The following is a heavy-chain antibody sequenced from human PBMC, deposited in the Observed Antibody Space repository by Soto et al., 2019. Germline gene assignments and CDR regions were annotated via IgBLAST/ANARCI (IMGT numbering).Heavy chain of an antibody. J-gene: IGHJ4*02. CDR3: ESVGKTGWLEIDY. D-gene: IGHD3-9*01. CDR1: GGSISSYY. Sequence: SETLSLTCTVSGGSISSYYWSWIRQPPGKGLEWIGYIYYSGSTNYNPSLKSRVTISVDTSKNQFSLKLSSVTAADTAVYYCESVGKTGWLEIDYWGQGTLVTVSS. CDR2: IYYSGST. V-gene: IGHV4-59*01.